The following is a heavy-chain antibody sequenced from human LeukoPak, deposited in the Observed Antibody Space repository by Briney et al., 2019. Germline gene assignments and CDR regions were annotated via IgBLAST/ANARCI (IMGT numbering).Heavy chain of an antibody. V-gene: IGHV3-23*01. CDR3: ANENDYLDY. Sequence: GGSLRLSCAASGFTFSSYAMSWVRQAPGKGLEWVSSISDSGDTTYYADSVKGRFTISRDNSKNTLSLQMKSLRAEDTAVYYCANENDYLDYWGQGTRVTVSS. J-gene: IGHJ4*02. CDR2: ISDSGDTT. CDR1: GFTFSSYA.